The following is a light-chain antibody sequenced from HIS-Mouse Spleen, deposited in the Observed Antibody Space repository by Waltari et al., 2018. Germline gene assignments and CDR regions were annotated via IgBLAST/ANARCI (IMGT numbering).Light chain of an antibody. Sequence: DIQMTQSPSSLSASVGDRVTITCQASQDLSNYLNWYQQKPGKAPKLLIYDASNLETGVPSRFSGSGSGTDFAFTISSLQPEDIATYYCQQYDNPPLTFGGGTK. CDR2: DAS. V-gene: IGKV1-33*01. CDR1: QDLSNY. J-gene: IGKJ4*01. CDR3: QQYDNPPLT.